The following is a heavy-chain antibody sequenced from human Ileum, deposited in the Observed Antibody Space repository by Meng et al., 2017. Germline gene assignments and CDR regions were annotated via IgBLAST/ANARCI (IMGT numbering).Heavy chain of an antibody. Sequence: GSLRLSCTVSGASISSYTWSWIRQPAGKGLEWIGRIYTIGNTDYNPSFQSRVTMSVDTSKNQFSLKLRSVTAADTAVYYCAREVYRSAWYGETWGQGTLVTVSS. CDR2: IYTIGNT. V-gene: IGHV4-4*07. CDR1: GASISSYT. CDR3: AREVYRSAWYGET. J-gene: IGHJ4*02. D-gene: IGHD6-19*01.